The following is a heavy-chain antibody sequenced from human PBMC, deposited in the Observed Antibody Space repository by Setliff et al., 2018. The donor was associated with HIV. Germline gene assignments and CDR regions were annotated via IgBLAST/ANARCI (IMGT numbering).Heavy chain of an antibody. Sequence: PSETLSLTCAVSGYSFSSGYYWGWIRQPPGMGLEWIGSIYHSGSTYNNPSLKSRVTISVDTSKNQFSLKLTSVTAADTAVYYCARTLRAAAMGYFDYWGQGTLVTVSS. CDR1: GYSFSSGYY. J-gene: IGHJ4*02. CDR3: ARTLRAAAMGYFDY. V-gene: IGHV4-38-2*01. CDR2: IYHSGST. D-gene: IGHD5-18*01.